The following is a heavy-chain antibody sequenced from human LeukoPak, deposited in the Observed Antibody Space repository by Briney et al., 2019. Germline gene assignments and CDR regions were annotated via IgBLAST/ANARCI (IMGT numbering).Heavy chain of an antibody. J-gene: IGHJ4*02. Sequence: SETLSLICAVYGGSLSGLYWSWIRQPPGKGLEWIGEINHSGSTNYNPSLKSRVTISADTSKKQFSLKMSSVTAADTAVYYCAGIGGVAGRDYWGQGTLVTVSS. CDR3: AGIGGVAGRDY. D-gene: IGHD6-19*01. CDR2: INHSGST. CDR1: GGSLSGLY. V-gene: IGHV4-34*01.